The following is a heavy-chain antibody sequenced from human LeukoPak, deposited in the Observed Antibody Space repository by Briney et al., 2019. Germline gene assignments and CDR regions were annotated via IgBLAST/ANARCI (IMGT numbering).Heavy chain of an antibody. CDR1: GVSFSGYY. CDR2: IYTSGST. Sequence: SETLSLTCAVYGVSFSGYYWSWIRQPPGKGLEWIGRIYTSGSTNYNPSLKSRVTMSVDTSKNQFSLKLSSVTAADTAVYYCARDRYSRSWFDPWGQGTLVTVSS. V-gene: IGHV4-4*07. CDR3: ARDRYSRSWFDP. D-gene: IGHD1-26*01. J-gene: IGHJ5*02.